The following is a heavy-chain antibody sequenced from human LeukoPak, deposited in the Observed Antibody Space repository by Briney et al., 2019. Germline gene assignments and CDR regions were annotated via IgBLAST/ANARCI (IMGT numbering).Heavy chain of an antibody. Sequence: ASVKVSCKASGYTFTSYDINWVRQATGQGLELMGWMNPNSGNTGYAQKFQGRVTMTRNTSISTAYMELSSLRSEDTAVYCCARSSSRVYYYYGMDVWGQGTTVTVSS. CDR2: MNPNSGNT. CDR1: GYTFTSYD. V-gene: IGHV1-8*01. D-gene: IGHD2-2*01. CDR3: ARSSSRVYYYYGMDV. J-gene: IGHJ6*02.